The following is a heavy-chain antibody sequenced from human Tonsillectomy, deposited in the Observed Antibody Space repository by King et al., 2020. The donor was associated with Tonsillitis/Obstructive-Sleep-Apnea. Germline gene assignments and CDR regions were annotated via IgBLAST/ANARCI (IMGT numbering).Heavy chain of an antibody. Sequence: VQLVESGGDLIKPGRSLRLSCTASGFTFGDYAMSWFLQAPGKGLQWIGFIRSQAYGGTTEYAASVRGRFTISRDVSTSIAYLQMNSLKTEDTAVYYCTTVGILTGYFYFDYWGQGTLVTVSS. CDR2: IRSQAYGGTT. CDR1: GFTFGDYA. V-gene: IGHV3-49*05. CDR3: TTVGILTGYFYFDY. D-gene: IGHD3-9*01. J-gene: IGHJ4*02.